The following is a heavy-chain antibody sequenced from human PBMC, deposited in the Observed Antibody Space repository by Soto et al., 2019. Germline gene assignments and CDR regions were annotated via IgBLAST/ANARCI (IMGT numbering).Heavy chain of an antibody. CDR2: LYHTENA. CDR1: CGSISTAGYS. Sequence: SETLSLTCTFSCGSISTAGYSWSWLRQPPGKAREWIGYLYHTENAYPKPSLTSRVTISLDRSKNQLSLKMTSVTAADTALYCCASRPFYYYGLDVWGQGTTVTVSS. V-gene: IGHV4-30-2*01. J-gene: IGHJ6*02. CDR3: ASRPFYYYGLDV.